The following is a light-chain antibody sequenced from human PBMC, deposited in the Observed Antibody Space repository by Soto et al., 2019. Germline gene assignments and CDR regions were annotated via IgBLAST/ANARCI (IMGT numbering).Light chain of an antibody. V-gene: IGKV1-5*01. CDR2: DAS. CDR3: LQYSSHSWT. Sequence: DTQMTQSPSSLSPSVGDRVTITCRSSRSISDWLAWYQQKPGKAPELLIFDASNLKSGVSSRFSGSGSGTEFTLTISRLQHEDVATCYCLQYSSHSWTFGQGTKVDIK. J-gene: IGKJ1*01. CDR1: RSISDW.